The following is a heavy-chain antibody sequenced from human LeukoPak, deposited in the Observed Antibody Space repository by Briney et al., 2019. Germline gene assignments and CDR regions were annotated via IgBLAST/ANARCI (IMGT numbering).Heavy chain of an antibody. D-gene: IGHD1-14*01. CDR1: GGSISGYY. J-gene: IGHJ4*02. CDR3: ARDADGIVEY. Sequence: SETLSLTCTVSGGSISGYYWTWIRQPPGKGLEWIGEINHSGSTNYNPSLKSRVIMSVDTSKNQFSLKLNSVTAADTAVYYCARDADGIVEYWGQGTLVTVSS. V-gene: IGHV4-34*01. CDR2: INHSGST.